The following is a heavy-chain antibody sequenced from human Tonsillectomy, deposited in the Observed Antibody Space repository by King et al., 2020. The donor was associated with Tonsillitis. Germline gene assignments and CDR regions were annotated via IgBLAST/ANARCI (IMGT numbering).Heavy chain of an antibody. Sequence: ITLKESGPTLVKPTQTLTLTCTFSGFSLSTIGVGVGWIRQPPGKALEWLALIYWDDDKRYSPTLRNRLTITKDASKNQVVLSMINMDPVDTPTYYCAHEHDPSSIYLDLWGRGTLVTVSS. CDR2: IYWDDDK. CDR1: GFSLSTIGVG. CDR3: AHEHDPSSIYLDL. J-gene: IGHJ2*01. V-gene: IGHV2-5*02. D-gene: IGHD6-6*01.